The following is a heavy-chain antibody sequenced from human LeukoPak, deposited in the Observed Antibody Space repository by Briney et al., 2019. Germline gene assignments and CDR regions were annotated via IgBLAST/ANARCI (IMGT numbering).Heavy chain of an antibody. J-gene: IGHJ3*02. V-gene: IGHV1-69-2*01. Sequence: ASVKVSCKVSGCTFTDYYMHWVQQAPGKGLEWMGLVDPEDGETIYAEKFQGRVTITADTSTDTAYMELSSLRSEDTAVYYCATGYSIVGATDAFDIWGQGTTVTVSS. CDR3: ATGYSIVGATDAFDI. CDR1: GCTFTDYY. D-gene: IGHD1-26*01. CDR2: VDPEDGET.